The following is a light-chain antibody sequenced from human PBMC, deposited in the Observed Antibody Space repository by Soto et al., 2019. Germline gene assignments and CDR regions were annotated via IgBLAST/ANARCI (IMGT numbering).Light chain of an antibody. CDR1: QSVSSKY. Sequence: EIVLTQSPGTLSLSPGERATLSCRASQSVSSKYLAWYQQKPGQAPRLLIYCGSNRATGIPDRLSGSGSGTDFTLTISRLEPEDVAVFYCQPYDSSRGFTFGPGTKVDIK. CDR3: QPYDSSRGFT. J-gene: IGKJ3*01. CDR2: CGS. V-gene: IGKV3-20*01.